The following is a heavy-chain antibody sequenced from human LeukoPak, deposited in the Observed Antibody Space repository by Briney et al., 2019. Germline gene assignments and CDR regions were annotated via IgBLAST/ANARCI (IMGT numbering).Heavy chain of an antibody. CDR3: ARDPYSSGWFTN. Sequence: SVKVSCKASGDTFSSYGISWVRQAPGQGLEWMGGIIPIFGTTNYAQKFQGRVTITADESTSTAYMELSSLRSEDTAVYYCARDPYSSGWFTNWGQGTLVTVSS. CDR2: IIPIFGTT. D-gene: IGHD6-19*01. V-gene: IGHV1-69*01. J-gene: IGHJ4*02. CDR1: GDTFSSYG.